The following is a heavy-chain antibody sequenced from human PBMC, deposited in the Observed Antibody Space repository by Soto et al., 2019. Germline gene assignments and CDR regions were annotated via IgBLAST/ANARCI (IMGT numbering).Heavy chain of an antibody. CDR3: ARQLVRGVGATSH. D-gene: IGHD1-26*01. V-gene: IGHV3-11*01. J-gene: IGHJ4*02. CDR1: GFTFSDYY. CDR2: ISPGCDVT. Sequence: QVQLLESGGGLVKPGGSLRLSCVASGFTFSDYYLSWIRPAPGKGLEWVSYISPGCDVTYYGDSVKGRFTISRDNTKTPLYLLMNSLATDDTAVYYCARQLVRGVGATSHWCQGDLVSVSS.